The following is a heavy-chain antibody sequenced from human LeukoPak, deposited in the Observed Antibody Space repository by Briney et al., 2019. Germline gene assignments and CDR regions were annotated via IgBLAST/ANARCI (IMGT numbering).Heavy chain of an antibody. CDR1: GGSFSGYY. J-gene: IGHJ4*02. CDR3: ARGNIVVVTARPRPFDY. Sequence: PSETLSLTCAVYGGSFSGYYWSWIRQPPGKGLEWIGEINHSGSTNYNPSLKSRVTISVDTSKNQFSLKLSSVTAADTAVYYCARGNIVVVTARPRPFDYWGQGTLVTVSS. D-gene: IGHD2-21*02. V-gene: IGHV4-34*01. CDR2: INHSGST.